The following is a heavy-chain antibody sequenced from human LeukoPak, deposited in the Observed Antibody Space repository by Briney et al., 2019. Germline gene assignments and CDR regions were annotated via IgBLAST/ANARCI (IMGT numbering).Heavy chain of an antibody. CDR1: GFTFSSYW. Sequence: PGGSLRLSCAASGFTFSSYWMSWVRQAPGKGLEWVANIKQDGSEKYYVDSVKGRFTISRDNAENSLYLQMNSLRAEDTAVYYCAGTIWFGELLYDYWGQGTLVTVSS. CDR3: AGTIWFGELLYDY. J-gene: IGHJ4*02. V-gene: IGHV3-7*01. D-gene: IGHD3-10*01. CDR2: IKQDGSEK.